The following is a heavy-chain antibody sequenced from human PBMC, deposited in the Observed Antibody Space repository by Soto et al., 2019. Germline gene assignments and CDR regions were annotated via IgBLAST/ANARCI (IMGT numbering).Heavy chain of an antibody. J-gene: IGHJ4*02. Sequence: GGSLRLSCATSGFTVSSNYMSWVRQAPGKGLEWISAISASGDKMYYADSVRGRFTISRDNSKNTLYLQTSYLRADDTAVYYCAKELPHSAGGSLAFDYWGQGTLVTAPQ. D-gene: IGHD6-13*01. CDR3: AKELPHSAGGSLAFDY. V-gene: IGHV3-23*01. CDR2: ISASGDKM. CDR1: GFTVSSNY.